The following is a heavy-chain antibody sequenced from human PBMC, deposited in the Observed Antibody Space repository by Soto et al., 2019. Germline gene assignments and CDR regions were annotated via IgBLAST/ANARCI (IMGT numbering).Heavy chain of an antibody. J-gene: IGHJ6*02. CDR3: ARDDGFRITIFGVGDYGMDV. CDR1: GFTFSSYG. Sequence: PGGSLRLSCAASGFTFSSYGMHWVRQAPGKGLEWVAVIWYDGSNKYYADSVKGRFTISRDNSKNTLYLQMNSLRAEDTAVYYCARDDGFRITIFGVGDYGMDVWGQGTTVTVSS. V-gene: IGHV3-33*01. CDR2: IWYDGSNK. D-gene: IGHD3-3*01.